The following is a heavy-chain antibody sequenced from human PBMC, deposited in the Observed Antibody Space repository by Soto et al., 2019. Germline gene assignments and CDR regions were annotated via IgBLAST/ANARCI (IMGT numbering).Heavy chain of an antibody. CDR1: GFTFSSYG. V-gene: IGHV3-30*18. J-gene: IGHJ3*02. D-gene: IGHD1-26*01. Sequence: GGSLRLSCAASGFTFSSYGMHWVRQAPGKGLEWVAVISYDGSNKYYADSVKGRFTISRDNSKNTVYLQMNSLTAGDTAFYYCAKATATSGGAFEIYGQGTMVTVSS. CDR3: AKATATSGGAFEI. CDR2: ISYDGSNK.